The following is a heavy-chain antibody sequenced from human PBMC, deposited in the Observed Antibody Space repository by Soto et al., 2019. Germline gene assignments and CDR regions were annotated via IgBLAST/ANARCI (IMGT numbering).Heavy chain of an antibody. CDR2: ISGRGGST. V-gene: IGHV3-23*01. CDR1: GFTFSSYA. D-gene: IGHD1-26*01. CDR3: AKAPKGPGSYGDY. J-gene: IGHJ4*02. Sequence: GGSLRLSCAASGFTFSSYAMSWVRQAPGKGLEWVSAISGRGGSTYYADSVKGRFTISRDNSKNTLYLQMNSLRAEDTAVYYCAKAPKGPGSYGDYWGQGALVTVSS.